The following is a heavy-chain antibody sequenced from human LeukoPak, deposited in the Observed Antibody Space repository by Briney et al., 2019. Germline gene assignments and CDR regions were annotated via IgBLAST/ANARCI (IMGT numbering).Heavy chain of an antibody. D-gene: IGHD3-10*01. J-gene: IGHJ4*02. CDR2: IYYSGST. CDR3: VRDRGNDY. CDR1: GGSISSPY. Sequence: SETRSLTCTVPGGSISSPYWSWIRQPPGKGREWIGYIYYSGSTNYNPSLKSRVTISVHTSKNPFSLRLGSVTAAGTAMYYSVRDRGNDYWGQGTLVTVSS. V-gene: IGHV4-59*11.